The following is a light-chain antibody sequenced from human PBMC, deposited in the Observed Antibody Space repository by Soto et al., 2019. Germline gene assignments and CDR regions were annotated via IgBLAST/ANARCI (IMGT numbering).Light chain of an antibody. J-gene: IGKJ2*01. CDR1: QSVSSSY. CDR2: GAS. CDR3: QQYGSSPVT. V-gene: IGKV3-20*01. Sequence: IVLTQSPGTLSLSPGERATLSCRASQSVSSSYLAWYQQKPGQAPRLLIYGASSRATGIPDRFSGSGSGTDFTLTISRLEQEDFAVQFCQQYGSSPVTFGQGAKLEIK.